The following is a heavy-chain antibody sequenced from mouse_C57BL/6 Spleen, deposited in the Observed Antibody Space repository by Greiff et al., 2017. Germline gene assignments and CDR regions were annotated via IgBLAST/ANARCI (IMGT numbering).Heavy chain of an antibody. V-gene: IGHV3-6*01. CDR3: ARRQLRLWFAY. Sequence: EVQLVESGPGLVKPSQSLSLTCSVTGYSITSGYYWNWIRQFPGNKLEWMGYISYDGSNNYNPSLKNRISITRDTSKNQFFLKLNSVTTEDTATYYCARRQLRLWFAYWGQGTLVTVSA. D-gene: IGHD3-2*02. CDR2: ISYDGSN. J-gene: IGHJ3*01. CDR1: GYSITSGYY.